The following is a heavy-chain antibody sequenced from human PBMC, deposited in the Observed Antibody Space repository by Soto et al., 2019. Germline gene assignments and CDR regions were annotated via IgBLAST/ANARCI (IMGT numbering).Heavy chain of an antibody. CDR2: IWYDGSNK. D-gene: IGHD5-18*01. CDR3: ARDPYTAMAYYFDY. J-gene: IGHJ4*02. Sequence: GGSLRLSCAASGFTFSSYGMHWVRQAPGKGLEWVAVIWYDGSNKYYADSVKGRFTISRDNSKNTLYLQMNSLRAEDTAVYYCARDPYTAMAYYFDYWGQGTLVTVSS. V-gene: IGHV3-33*01. CDR1: GFTFSSYG.